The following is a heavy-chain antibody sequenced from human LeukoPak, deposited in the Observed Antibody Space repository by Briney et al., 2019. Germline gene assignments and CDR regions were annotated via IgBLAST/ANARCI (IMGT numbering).Heavy chain of an antibody. CDR2: ISGGGDGA. Sequence: GGSLRLSCAASGFSFSTCAMNWVRQAPGKGLEWVSTISGGGDGALYADSVKGRFTISGDNSKNTLFLQMNSLRAEDTAVYYCAERTRGYSYGTLDYWGQGTLVTVSS. CDR1: GFSFSTCA. V-gene: IGHV3-23*01. CDR3: AERTRGYSYGTLDY. J-gene: IGHJ4*02. D-gene: IGHD5-18*01.